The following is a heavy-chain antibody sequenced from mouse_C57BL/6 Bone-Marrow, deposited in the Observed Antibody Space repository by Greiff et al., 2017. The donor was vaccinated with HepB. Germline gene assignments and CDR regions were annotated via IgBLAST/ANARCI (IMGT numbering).Heavy chain of an antibody. J-gene: IGHJ2*01. V-gene: IGHV1-59*01. Sequence: QVQLQQPGAELVRPGTSVKLSCKASGYTFTSYWMHWVKQRPGQGLEWIGVIDPSDSYTNYNQKFKGKATLTVDTSSSTAYMQLSSLTSEDSAVYYCARWGYPDYGGQGTTLTVSS. CDR2: IDPSDSYT. CDR3: ARWGYPDY. D-gene: IGHD2-2*01. CDR1: GYTFTSYW.